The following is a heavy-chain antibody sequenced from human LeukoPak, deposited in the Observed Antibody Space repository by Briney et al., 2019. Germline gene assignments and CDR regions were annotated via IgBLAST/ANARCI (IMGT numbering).Heavy chain of an antibody. D-gene: IGHD3-22*01. CDR2: IYPGDSDT. J-gene: IGHJ4*02. Sequence: GESLKISCKGSGYIFTSYWIGWVRQMPGKGLEWMGIIYPGDSDTRYSPSFQGQVTISADKSISTAYLQWSSLKASDTAMYYCAIYDSSGYTFYYFDYWGQGTLVTVSS. CDR3: AIYDSSGYTFYYFDY. CDR1: GYIFTSYW. V-gene: IGHV5-51*01.